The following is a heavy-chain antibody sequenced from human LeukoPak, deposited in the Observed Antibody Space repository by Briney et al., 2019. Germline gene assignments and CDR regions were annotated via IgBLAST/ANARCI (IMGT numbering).Heavy chain of an antibody. V-gene: IGHV3-30*04. CDR3: AKWGGVYYFDY. CDR1: GFTFSSYA. J-gene: IGHJ4*02. D-gene: IGHD3-16*01. CDR2: ISYDGSNK. Sequence: GGSLRLSCAASGFTFSSYAMLWVRQAQGKGLEWVAVISYDGSNKYYADSVKGRFTISRDNSKNTLYLQMNSLRAEDTAVYYCAKWGGVYYFDYWGQGTLVTVSS.